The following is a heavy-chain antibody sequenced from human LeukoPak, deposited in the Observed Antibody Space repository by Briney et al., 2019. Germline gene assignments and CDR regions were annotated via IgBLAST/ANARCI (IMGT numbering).Heavy chain of an antibody. CDR3: AKEERYYGSGIGPLDY. CDR1: GFTFSSYE. J-gene: IGHJ4*02. V-gene: IGHV3-48*03. CDR2: ISSSGSTI. D-gene: IGHD3-10*01. Sequence: GGSLRLSCAASGFTFSSYEMNWVRQAPGKGLEWVSYISSSGSTIYYADSVKGRFTISRDNAKNSLYLQMNSLRAEDTAVYYCAKEERYYGSGIGPLDYWGQGTLVTVSS.